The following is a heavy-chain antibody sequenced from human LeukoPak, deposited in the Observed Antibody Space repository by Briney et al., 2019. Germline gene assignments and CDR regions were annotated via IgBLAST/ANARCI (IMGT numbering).Heavy chain of an antibody. CDR2: ISSSSSYI. J-gene: IGHJ3*02. V-gene: IGHV3-21*01. Sequence: QPGGSLRLSCAASGFTFTNAWMNWVRQAPGKGLEWVSSISSSSSYIYYADSVKGRFTISRDNAKNSLYLQMNSLRAEDTAVYYCARGETYMATITRAFDIWGQGTMVTVSS. CDR1: GFTFTNAW. D-gene: IGHD5-24*01. CDR3: ARGETYMATITRAFDI.